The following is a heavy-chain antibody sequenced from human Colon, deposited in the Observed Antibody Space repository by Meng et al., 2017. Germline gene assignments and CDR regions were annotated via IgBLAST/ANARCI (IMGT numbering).Heavy chain of an antibody. CDR2: IGSGGSPM. J-gene: IGHJ3*01. Sequence: GESLMISCAASDFTFSSYEMNWVRQAPGKGLEWVSYIGSGGSPMYYADSVKGRFTISRDNAKNSLYLQMNSLGAEDTAIYYCARRYSSSMQRTFDLWGQETMVTVSS. V-gene: IGHV3-48*03. D-gene: IGHD6-13*01. CDR3: ARRYSSSMQRTFDL. CDR1: DFTFSSYE.